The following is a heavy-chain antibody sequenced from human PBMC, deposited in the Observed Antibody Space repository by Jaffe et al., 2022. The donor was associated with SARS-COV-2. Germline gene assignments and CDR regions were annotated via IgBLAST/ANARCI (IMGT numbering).Heavy chain of an antibody. V-gene: IGHV4-39*01. CDR2: IYYSGST. CDR3: ARHRAGTVRLVLYYYYMDV. Sequence: QLQLQESGPGLVKPSETLSLTCTVSGGSISSSSYYWGWIRQPPGKGLEWIGSIYYSGSTYYNPSLKSRVTISVDTSKNQFSLKLSSVTAADTAVYYCARHRAGTVRLVLYYYYMDVWGKGTTVTVSS. J-gene: IGHJ6*03. D-gene: IGHD6-19*01. CDR1: GGSISSSSYY.